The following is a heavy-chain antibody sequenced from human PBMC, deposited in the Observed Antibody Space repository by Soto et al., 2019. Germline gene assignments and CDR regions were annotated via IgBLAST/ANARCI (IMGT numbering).Heavy chain of an antibody. Sequence: PGGSLRLSCVASGFTFSDYAMSWVRQAPGKGLEWVSAISGSGGSTYYADSVKGRFTISRDNSKNTLYLQMNSLRAEDTAVYYCAKATLLWFGEFGPDWFDPWGQGTLVTVSS. D-gene: IGHD3-10*01. CDR1: GFTFSDYA. CDR2: ISGSGGST. V-gene: IGHV3-23*01. CDR3: AKATLLWFGEFGPDWFDP. J-gene: IGHJ5*02.